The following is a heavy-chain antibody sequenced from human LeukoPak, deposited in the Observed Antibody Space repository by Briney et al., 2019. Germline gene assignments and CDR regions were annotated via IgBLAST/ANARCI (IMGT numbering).Heavy chain of an antibody. J-gene: IGHJ4*02. CDR3: AKDGKGATKPYYFDY. V-gene: IGHV3-23*01. CDR2: ISGSGGST. D-gene: IGHD1-26*01. CDR1: GFTFSNYA. Sequence: PGGSLRLSCAASGFTFSNYAMSWVRQAPGKGLERVSAISGSGGSTYYADSVKGRFTISRDNSKNTLYVQMNSLRAEDTAVYYCAKDGKGATKPYYFDYWGQGTLVTVSS.